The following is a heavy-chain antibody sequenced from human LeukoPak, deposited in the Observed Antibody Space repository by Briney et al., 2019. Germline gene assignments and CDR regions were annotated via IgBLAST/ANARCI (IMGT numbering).Heavy chain of an antibody. Sequence: ASVTVSCKASGYSFTGSYIHWVRQAPGQGLEWMGWINPNSGGTNYAQKFQGRVTMTRDTSISTAYMELSRLTSDDTAVYYCARAPNNWNDLIVAYWGQGTLVTVSS. V-gene: IGHV1-2*02. J-gene: IGHJ4*02. CDR3: ARAPNNWNDLIVAY. D-gene: IGHD1-1*01. CDR1: GYSFTGSY. CDR2: INPNSGGT.